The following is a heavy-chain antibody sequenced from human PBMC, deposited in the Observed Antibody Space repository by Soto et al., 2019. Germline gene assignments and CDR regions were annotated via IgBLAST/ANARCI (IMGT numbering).Heavy chain of an antibody. CDR1: GFTFSSYW. J-gene: IGHJ4*02. Sequence: EVQLVESGGGLVQPGGSLRLSCAASGFTFSSYWMHWVRQAPGKGLVWVSRINSDGSSTSYADSVKGRFTIPRDNAKSTLYLQLNSRRAEDTAVYYCARRRGSSGWKTNCAYWGQGTLVTVSS. CDR2: INSDGSST. D-gene: IGHD6-19*01. CDR3: ARRRGSSGWKTNCAY. V-gene: IGHV3-74*01.